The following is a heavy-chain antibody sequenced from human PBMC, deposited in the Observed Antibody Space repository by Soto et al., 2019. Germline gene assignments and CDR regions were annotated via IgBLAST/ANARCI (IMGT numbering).Heavy chain of an antibody. CDR3: ARQDRVVAEGRWFDP. V-gene: IGHV4-38-2*02. J-gene: IGHJ5*02. D-gene: IGHD2-15*01. CDR2: VHYSGNT. CDR1: GYSISSGYH. Sequence: SETLSLTCTVSGYSISSGYHWAWIRQPPGKGLEWLGSVHYSGNTYYNPSLKSRLTISVDKSKNQFSLNLSSVTAADTAVYYCARQDRVVAEGRWFDPWGQGTLVTVSS.